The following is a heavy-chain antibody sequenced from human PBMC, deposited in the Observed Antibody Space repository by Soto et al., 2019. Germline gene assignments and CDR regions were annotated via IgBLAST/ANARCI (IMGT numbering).Heavy chain of an antibody. V-gene: IGHV4-39*01. CDR1: GGSISSSSYY. D-gene: IGHD3-22*01. J-gene: IGHJ4*02. Sequence: QLQLQESGPGLVKPSETLSLTCIVSGGSISSSSYYWGWIRQPPGKGLEWIGSISHTGSTYYNPSLKSRVPISVDTSKNPFSLKVSAVTAADTAVYYCARHLGSSGYSAYDYWGQGTLVTVSS. CDR3: ARHLGSSGYSAYDY. CDR2: ISHTGST.